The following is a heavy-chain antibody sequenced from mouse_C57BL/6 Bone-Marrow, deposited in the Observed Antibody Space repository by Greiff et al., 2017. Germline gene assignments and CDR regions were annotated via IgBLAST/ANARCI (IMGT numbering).Heavy chain of an antibody. J-gene: IGHJ2*01. CDR3: ARSVPLGRRFDY. Sequence: QVQLQQPGAELVKPGASVKMSCKASGYTFTSYWITWVKQRPGQGLEWIGDIYPTSGRTNYNEKFKSKAILTVDNSSNTAYLQLSSLTSEDSAVFDCARSVPLGRRFDYWGQGTTLTVSS. CDR1: GYTFTSYW. CDR2: IYPTSGRT. V-gene: IGHV1-55*01. D-gene: IGHD4-1*01.